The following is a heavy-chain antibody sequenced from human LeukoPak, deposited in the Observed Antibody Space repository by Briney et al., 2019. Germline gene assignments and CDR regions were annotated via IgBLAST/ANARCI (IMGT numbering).Heavy chain of an antibody. J-gene: IGHJ6*03. CDR1: GGSISSYY. CDR2: VYYSGST. CDR3: ARGKNTYYYYMDV. Sequence: SETLSLTCTVSGGSISSYYWSWIRQPPGKGLEWIGYVYYSGSTSYNPSLKSRVTISVDTSKNQFSLKLSSVTAADTAVYYCARGKNTYYYYMDVWGKGTTVTVSS. V-gene: IGHV4-59*12.